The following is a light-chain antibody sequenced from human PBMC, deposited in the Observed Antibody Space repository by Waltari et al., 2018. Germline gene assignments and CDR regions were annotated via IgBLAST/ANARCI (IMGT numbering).Light chain of an antibody. CDR1: SSNIGTNY. CDR3: AAGDDSLSGVI. V-gene: IGLV1-47*01. Sequence: QSVLTQPPSASGTPGQRVPISCSGSSSNIGTNYVSWYQQLPGTTPKLLIYRNNQRPSGVPDRFSGSKSGTSASLAISGLRSEDEADYYCAAGDDSLSGVIFGGGTKLTVL. CDR2: RNN. J-gene: IGLJ2*01.